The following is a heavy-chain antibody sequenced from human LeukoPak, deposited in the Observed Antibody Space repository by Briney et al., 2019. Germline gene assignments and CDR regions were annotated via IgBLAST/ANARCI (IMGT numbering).Heavy chain of an antibody. J-gene: IGHJ4*02. Sequence: PGGSLRLSCAASGFTFSSYAMSWVRQAPGKGLEWVSAISGSGGSTYYADSVKGRFTISRDNSKNTLYLQMNSLRAEDTAVYYCAKDPFYDFWSGYYPRDYWGQGTLVTVSS. V-gene: IGHV3-23*01. CDR1: GFTFSSYA. CDR2: ISGSGGST. CDR3: AKDPFYDFWSGYYPRDY. D-gene: IGHD3-3*01.